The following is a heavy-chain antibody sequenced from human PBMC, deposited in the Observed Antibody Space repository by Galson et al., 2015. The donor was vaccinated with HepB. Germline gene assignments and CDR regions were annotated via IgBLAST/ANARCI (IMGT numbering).Heavy chain of an antibody. V-gene: IGHV1-69*06. CDR3: ARDPEIVAQASYYYAMDV. J-gene: IGHJ6*02. CDR2: IIPIFGTA. D-gene: IGHD3-22*01. CDR1: GGTFSSYA. Sequence: SVKVSCKASGGTFSSYAISWVRQAPGQGLEWMGGIIPIFGTADYAQRFQGRVTITADKSTNTAYMELSSLRSEDTAVYYCARDPEIVAQASYYYAMDVWGQGTTVTVSS.